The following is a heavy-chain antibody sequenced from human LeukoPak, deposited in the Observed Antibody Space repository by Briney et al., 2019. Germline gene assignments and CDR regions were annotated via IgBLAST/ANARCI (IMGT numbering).Heavy chain of an antibody. Sequence: PGGSLRLSCAASGFNFRNYVIHWVRQALGKGLEWVAIVSSEGSTKYYADSVKGRFTISRDNSKNTLYLQMDSLRADDTAVYYCAKVDYYDSLDYWGQGTLVTVSS. V-gene: IGHV3-30-3*01. CDR2: VSSEGSTK. CDR3: AKVDYYDSLDY. CDR1: GFNFRNYV. D-gene: IGHD3-22*01. J-gene: IGHJ4*02.